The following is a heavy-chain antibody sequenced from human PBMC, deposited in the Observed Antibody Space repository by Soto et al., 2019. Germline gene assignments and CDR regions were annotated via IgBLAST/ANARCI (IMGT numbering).Heavy chain of an antibody. J-gene: IGHJ4*02. CDR2: IWYDGSNK. CDR1: GFTFSSYG. Sequence: PVGSLRLSCAASGFTFSSYGMHWVRQAPGKGLEWVAVIWYDGSNKYYADSVKGRFTISRDNSKNTLYLQMNSLRAEDTAVYYCARDRDVYYYDSSGYDYWGQGTLVTVSS. CDR3: ARDRDVYYYDSSGYDY. D-gene: IGHD3-22*01. V-gene: IGHV3-33*01.